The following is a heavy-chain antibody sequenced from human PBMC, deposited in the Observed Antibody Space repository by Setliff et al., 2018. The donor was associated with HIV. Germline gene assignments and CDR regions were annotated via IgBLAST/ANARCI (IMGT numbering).Heavy chain of an antibody. D-gene: IGHD3-16*01. J-gene: IGHJ5*02. CDR1: GYTFISYG. CDR3: ARGVLITFGYQNWFDP. CDR2: ISACNGNT. Sequence: ASVKVSCKASGYTFISYGISWVRQAPGQGLEWMGWISACNGNTNYAQKLQGRVTMTTDTSTSTAYMELRSLRSDDTAVYYCARGVLITFGYQNWFDPWGQGTLVTVSS. V-gene: IGHV1-18*01.